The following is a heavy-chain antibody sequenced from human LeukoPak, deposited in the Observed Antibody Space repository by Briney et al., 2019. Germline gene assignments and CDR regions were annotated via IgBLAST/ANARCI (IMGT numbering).Heavy chain of an antibody. D-gene: IGHD5-12*01. CDR2: ISSNGDAT. CDR3: ARGGGYRGYGQDY. J-gene: IGHJ4*02. Sequence: GGSLRFSCAASGFTFSSYAMHWVRQAPGKGLEYVSAISSNGDATYYANSVKGRFTVSRDNSKNTLYLQMGSLRVEDMAVYYCARGGGYRGYGQDYWGQGTLVTVSS. V-gene: IGHV3-64*01. CDR1: GFTFSSYA.